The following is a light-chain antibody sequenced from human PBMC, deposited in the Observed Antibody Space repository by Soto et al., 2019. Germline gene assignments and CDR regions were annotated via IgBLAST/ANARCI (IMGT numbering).Light chain of an antibody. V-gene: IGLV4-60*02. CDR2: LEGSGSY. J-gene: IGLJ2*01. CDR1: SGQSSYI. Sequence: QPVLTQSSSASASIRSSVKRTCTLSSGQSSYIIAWHQQQPGKAPRYLMKLEGSGSYNKGSGVPDRFSGSSSGADRYLTISNLQFEDEANYYCETWDSNTRVFGGGTKVTVL. CDR3: ETWDSNTRV.